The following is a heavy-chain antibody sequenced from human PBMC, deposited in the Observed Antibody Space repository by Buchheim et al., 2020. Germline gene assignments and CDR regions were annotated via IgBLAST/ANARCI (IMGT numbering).Heavy chain of an antibody. Sequence: QVQLVEFGGGVVQPGRSLRLSCAASGFTFSSYGMHWVRQAPGKGLEWVAVISYDGSNKYYADSVKGRFTISRDNSKNTLYLQMNSLRAEDTAVYYCAKSRYDFWSGYLWDYYYGMDVWGQGTT. CDR2: ISYDGSNK. D-gene: IGHD3-3*01. CDR3: AKSRYDFWSGYLWDYYYGMDV. J-gene: IGHJ6*02. CDR1: GFTFSSYG. V-gene: IGHV3-30*18.